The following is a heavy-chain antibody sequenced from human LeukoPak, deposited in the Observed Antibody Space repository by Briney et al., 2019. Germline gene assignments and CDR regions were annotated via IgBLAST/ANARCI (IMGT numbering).Heavy chain of an antibody. CDR1: GGSISSYY. V-gene: IGHV4-4*07. CDR3: AREFSF. Sequence: SETLSLTCTFSGGSISSYYWTWIRQPAGKGLEWIGHIYTSGSTNYNPSLKSRVTMSLDTSKNQFSLKLTSVTAADTAVYYCAREFSFWGQGTMVTVSS. J-gene: IGHJ3*01. CDR2: IYTSGST.